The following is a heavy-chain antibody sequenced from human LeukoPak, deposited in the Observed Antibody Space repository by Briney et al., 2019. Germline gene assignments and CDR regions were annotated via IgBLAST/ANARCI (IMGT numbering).Heavy chain of an antibody. J-gene: IGHJ5*02. CDR3: ARLGLEVGGPNWFDP. CDR2: IKQDGSEK. CDR1: GFTFSSYW. D-gene: IGHD1-1*01. V-gene: IGHV3-7*01. Sequence: GGSLRLSCAASGFTFSSYWMSWVRQAPGKGLEWVANIKQDGSEKYYLDSVKGRFTISRDNAKNSLYLQMNSLRVEDTAVYYCARLGLEVGGPNWFDPWGQGTLVTVSS.